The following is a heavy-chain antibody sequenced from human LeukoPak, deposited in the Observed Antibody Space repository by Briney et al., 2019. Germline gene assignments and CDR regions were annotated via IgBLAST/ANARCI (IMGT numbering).Heavy chain of an antibody. V-gene: IGHV1-8*01. Sequence: GASVKVSCKASGYTFTSYDINLVRQATGQGLEWMGWMNPNSGNTGYAQKFQGRVTMTRNTSISTAYMELSSLRSEDTAVYYCARGGSYYDILTGYRYYYYYYMDVWGKGTTVTVSS. CDR2: MNPNSGNT. CDR1: GYTFTSYD. D-gene: IGHD3-9*01. J-gene: IGHJ6*03. CDR3: ARGGSYYDILTGYRYYYYYYMDV.